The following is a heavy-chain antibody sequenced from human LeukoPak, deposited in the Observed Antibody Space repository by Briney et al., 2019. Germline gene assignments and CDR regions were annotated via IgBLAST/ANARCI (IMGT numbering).Heavy chain of an antibody. CDR3: AKLTDY. Sequence: QTGGSLRLSCAASGLSFSSYAMSWVRQAPGKGLEWVSVITGSAGSTYYADSVKGRFTISRDSSKNMLYLQMNSLRAEDTAVYYCAKLTDYWGQGTLVTVSS. CDR2: ITGSAGST. J-gene: IGHJ4*02. V-gene: IGHV3-23*01. CDR1: GLSFSSYA.